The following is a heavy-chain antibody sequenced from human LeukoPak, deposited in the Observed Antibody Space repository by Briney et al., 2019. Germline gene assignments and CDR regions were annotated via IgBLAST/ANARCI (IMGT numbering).Heavy chain of an antibody. CDR2: ISGSGGST. D-gene: IGHD3-16*01. J-gene: IGHJ4*02. CDR1: RSTFSSYA. V-gene: IGHV3-23*01. CDR3: ARALRRYKYDYPSPDY. Sequence: PGGSLRLSCAASRSTFSSYAMSWVRQAPGKGLEWVSAISGSGGSTGYTDSVKGRFTISRDNAKNSPYLQMNSLRAEDTALYYCARALRRYKYDYPSPDYWGQGTLVTVSS.